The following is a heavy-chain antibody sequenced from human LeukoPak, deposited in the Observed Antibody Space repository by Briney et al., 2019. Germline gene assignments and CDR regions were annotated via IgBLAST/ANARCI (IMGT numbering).Heavy chain of an antibody. Sequence: GGSLRLSCAASGFTFSSYSMNWARQAPGKGLEWVSYISSSSSTIYCADSVKGRFTISRDNAKNSLYLQMNSLRAEDTAVYYCARKIYGMDVWGQGTTVTVSS. CDR3: ARKIYGMDV. J-gene: IGHJ6*02. CDR2: ISSSSSTI. CDR1: GFTFSSYS. V-gene: IGHV3-48*04.